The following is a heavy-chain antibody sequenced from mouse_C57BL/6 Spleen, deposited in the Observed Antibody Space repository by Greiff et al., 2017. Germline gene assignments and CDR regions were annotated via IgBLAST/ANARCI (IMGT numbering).Heavy chain of an antibody. CDR3: ARPLYDSNHASGY. J-gene: IGHJ2*01. Sequence: VQLQQSGPELVKPGASVKISCKASGYTFTDYYMNWVKQSHGKSLEWIGDINPNNGGTSYNQKFKGKATLTVDKSSSTAYMELRSLTSEDSAVYYCARPLYDSNHASGYWGQGTTLTVSS. CDR1: GYTFTDYY. CDR2: INPNNGGT. D-gene: IGHD2-5*01. V-gene: IGHV1-26*01.